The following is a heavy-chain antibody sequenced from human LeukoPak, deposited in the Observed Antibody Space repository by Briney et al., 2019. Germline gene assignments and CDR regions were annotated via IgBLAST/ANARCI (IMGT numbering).Heavy chain of an antibody. D-gene: IGHD5-18*01. V-gene: IGHV4-34*01. Sequence: PSETLSLTCAVYGGSFSGYYWSWIRQPPGKGLEWIGEINHSGSTNYSPSLKSRVTISVDKSKTQFSLTLTSVTAADTAVYFCARSPTKRVTDDYWGQGTLVTVSS. CDR1: GGSFSGYY. J-gene: IGHJ4*02. CDR2: INHSGST. CDR3: ARSPTKRVTDDY.